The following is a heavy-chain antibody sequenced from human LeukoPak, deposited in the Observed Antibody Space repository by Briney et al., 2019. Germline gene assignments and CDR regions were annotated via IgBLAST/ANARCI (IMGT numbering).Heavy chain of an antibody. V-gene: IGHV1-2*06. D-gene: IGHD1-26*01. J-gene: IGHJ4*02. CDR3: AVGWELLLTNCDY. CDR1: GSTFTGYY. CDR2: INPNSGGT. Sequence: GALVRPSCYPSGSTFTGYYMHWVRQAPGQGLEWMRRINPNSGGTNYAQKFQGRVTMTRDTSISTDYMELSRLRSDDTAVYCCAVGWELLLTNCDYWGEGTLHTVSS.